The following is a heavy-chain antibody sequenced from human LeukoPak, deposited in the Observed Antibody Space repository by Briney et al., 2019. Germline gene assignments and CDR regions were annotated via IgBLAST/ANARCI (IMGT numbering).Heavy chain of an antibody. V-gene: IGHV1-69*05. D-gene: IGHD7-27*01. CDR2: IIPIFGTA. CDR1: GYTFTSYY. Sequence: SVKVSCKASGYTFTSYYMHWVRQAPGQGLEWMGGIIPIFGTANYAQKFQGRVTITTDESTSTAYMELSSLRSEDTAVYYCASSLEPGNWGDGRILAFDYWGQGTLVTVSS. J-gene: IGHJ4*02. CDR3: ASSLEPGNWGDGRILAFDY.